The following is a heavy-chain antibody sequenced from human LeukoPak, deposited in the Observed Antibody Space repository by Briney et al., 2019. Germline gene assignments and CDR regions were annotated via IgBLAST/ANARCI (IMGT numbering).Heavy chain of an antibody. D-gene: IGHD6-19*01. CDR1: GYSISSGYY. CDR3: ARDWYSSGWYCDY. J-gene: IGHJ4*02. CDR2: IYHSGST. V-gene: IGHV4-38-2*02. Sequence: PETLSLTCAVSGYSISSGYYWGWIRQPPGKGLEWIGSIYHSGSTYYNPSLKSRVTISVDTSKNQFSLKLSSVTAADTAVYYCARDWYSSGWYCDYWGQGTLVTVSS.